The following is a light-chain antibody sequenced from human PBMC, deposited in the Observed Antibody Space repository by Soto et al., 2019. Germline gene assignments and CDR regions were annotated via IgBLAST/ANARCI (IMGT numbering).Light chain of an antibody. V-gene: IGKV1-9*01. CDR1: QGISSY. J-gene: IGKJ5*01. CDR3: QQLNSYPIT. CDR2: AAS. Sequence: IQLTQSPSSLYASVGDRVSITCRASQGISSYLAWYQQKPGKAPKLLIYAASTLQSGVPSRFSGSGSGTDLALTISSLQPEDFATYYCQQLNSYPITCGQGTRRE.